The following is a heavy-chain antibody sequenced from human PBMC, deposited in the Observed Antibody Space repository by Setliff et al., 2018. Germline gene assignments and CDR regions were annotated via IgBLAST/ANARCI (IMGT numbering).Heavy chain of an antibody. CDR3: AGGRRYDYGWDFDY. J-gene: IGHJ4*02. Sequence: SETLSLTCTVSGYSISSGHYWGWIRQPPGKGLEWIGSISHSGSTYYNPSLRSRITISLDTSKNQFSPKLTSVTAADTAVYYCAGGRRYDYGWDFDYWGQGTLVTVSS. D-gene: IGHD4-17*01. CDR2: ISHSGST. V-gene: IGHV4-38-2*02. CDR1: GYSISSGHY.